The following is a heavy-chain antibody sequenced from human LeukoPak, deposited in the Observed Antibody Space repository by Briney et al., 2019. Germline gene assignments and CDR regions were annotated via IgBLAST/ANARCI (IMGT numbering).Heavy chain of an antibody. J-gene: IGHJ3*02. CDR1: GYTFTSYY. V-gene: IGHV1-46*01. Sequence: ASVTVSCKASGYTFTSYYIHWVRQAPGQGLEWMGIINPSSGSTSYAQKFQGRVTMTRDTSTSTVYMELSSLRSEDTAVYYCARVSGDAFDIWGQGTMVTVSS. CDR3: ARVSGDAFDI. D-gene: IGHD1-26*01. CDR2: INPSSGST.